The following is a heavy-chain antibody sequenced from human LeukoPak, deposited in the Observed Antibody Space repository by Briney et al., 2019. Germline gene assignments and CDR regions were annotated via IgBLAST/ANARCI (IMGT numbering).Heavy chain of an antibody. Sequence: PGGSLRLSCAASGFTFSSYGMSWVRQAPGKGLEWVSAISGSGGSTYYADSVKGRFTISRDNSKNTLYLQMNSLRVEDTAVHYCAKRAGLVGATNYFDYWGQGTLVTVSS. CDR1: GFTFSSYG. CDR3: AKRAGLVGATNYFDY. J-gene: IGHJ4*02. V-gene: IGHV3-23*01. CDR2: ISGSGGST. D-gene: IGHD1-26*01.